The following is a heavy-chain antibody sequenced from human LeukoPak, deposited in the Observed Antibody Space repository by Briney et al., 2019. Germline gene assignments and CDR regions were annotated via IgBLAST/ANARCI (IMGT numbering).Heavy chain of an antibody. D-gene: IGHD6-13*01. J-gene: IGHJ5*02. V-gene: IGHV3-23*01. CDR1: GFAFNNYA. CDR2: ISDGGGAT. Sequence: PGGSLRLSCAASGFAFNNYAMTWVRQAPGKGPEWVSTISDGGGATYYADSVKGRFTISKDSSTQTLYLQMNNLRAEDTALYYCAKAIGQEVPAGSRWYDPWGQGTLVTVSS. CDR3: AKAIGQEVPAGSRWYDP.